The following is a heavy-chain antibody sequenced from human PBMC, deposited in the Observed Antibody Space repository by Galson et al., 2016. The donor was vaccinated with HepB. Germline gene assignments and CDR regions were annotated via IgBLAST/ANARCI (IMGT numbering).Heavy chain of an antibody. J-gene: IGHJ3*02. Sequence: SLRLSCAGSEFTFSSYAVSWVRQAPGEGLEWVSVITSSGADTYYADSVKGRFTISRDNSKDRLYLQMNSLRAEDTAVYYCAKGGAVIMDAFDIWGLGTMVTVS. CDR3: AKGGAVIMDAFDI. V-gene: IGHV3-23*01. CDR2: ITSSGADT. D-gene: IGHD3-3*01. CDR1: EFTFSSYA.